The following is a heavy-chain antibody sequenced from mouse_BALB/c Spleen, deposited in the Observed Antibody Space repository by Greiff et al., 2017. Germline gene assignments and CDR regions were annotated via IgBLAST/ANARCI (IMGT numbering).Heavy chain of an antibody. V-gene: IGHV2-9*02. Sequence: QVQLQQSGPGLVAPSQSLSITCTVSGFSLTSYGVHWVRQPPGKGLEWLGVICAGGSTNYNSDLMSRLSISKDNSKGQVFLKMNRLQTDDTAMDYCARDRVVRPAYAMDYWGQGTSVTVSS. CDR1: GFSLTSYG. J-gene: IGHJ4*01. CDR2: ICAGGST. D-gene: IGHD2-14*01. CDR3: ARDRVVRPAYAMDY.